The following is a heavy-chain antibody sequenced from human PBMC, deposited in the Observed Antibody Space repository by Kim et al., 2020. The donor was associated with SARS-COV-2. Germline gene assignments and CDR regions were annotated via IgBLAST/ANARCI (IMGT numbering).Heavy chain of an antibody. CDR3: ARSRSGYQLLWELDY. J-gene: IGHJ4*01. CDR2: ISYDGSKK. D-gene: IGHD2-2*01. CDR1: GFTFSSYA. V-gene: IGHV3-30*04. Sequence: GGSLRLSCAASGFTFSSYAMHWVRQAPGKGLEWVAVISYDGSKKYYADSVKGRFTISRDNSKNTLYLQMNSLRAEDTAVYYCARSRSGYQLLWELDYWG.